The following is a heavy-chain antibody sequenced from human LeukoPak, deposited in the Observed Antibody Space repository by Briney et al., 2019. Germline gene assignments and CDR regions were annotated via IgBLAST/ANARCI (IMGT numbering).Heavy chain of an antibody. CDR2: INTNTGNP. CDR1: GYTSTSYA. V-gene: IGHV7-4-1*02. CDR3: ASAALSQYQLLPFDY. D-gene: IGHD2-2*01. J-gene: IGHJ4*02. Sequence: GASVKVSCKASGYTSTSYAMNWVRQAPGQGLEWMGWINTNTGNPTYAQGFTGRFVFSLDTSVSTAYLQISSLKAEDTAVYYCASAALSQYQLLPFDYWGQGTLVTVSS.